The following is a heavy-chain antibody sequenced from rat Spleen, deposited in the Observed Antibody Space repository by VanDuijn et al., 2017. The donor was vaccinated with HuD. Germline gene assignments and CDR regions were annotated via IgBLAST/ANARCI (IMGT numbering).Heavy chain of an antibody. V-gene: IGHV5-7*01. CDR3: TRGYYFDY. CDR1: GFTFSNYD. Sequence: EVQVVESGGGIVQPGRSMKLSCAASGFTFSNYDMFWVRQAPTKGLKWVASISYDGSTPYYRDSVKGRFTISRDNAKSTLYLQMDSLRSEDTATYYCTRGYYFDYWGQGVMVTVSS. J-gene: IGHJ2*01. CDR2: ISYDGSTP.